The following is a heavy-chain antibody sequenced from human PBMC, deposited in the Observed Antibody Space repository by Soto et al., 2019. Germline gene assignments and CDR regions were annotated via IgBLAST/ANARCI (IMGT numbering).Heavy chain of an antibody. Sequence: PSETLSLTCTVSGGSLSSGGYYWSWIRQHPGKGLEWIGYIYYSGTTYYNPSLKSRVTISVDTSKNQFSLKLSSVTAADTAVYYCARDSYSSCLYWFDPSAQGTLVTVSS. CDR1: GGSLSSGGYY. CDR3: ARDSYSSCLYWFDP. V-gene: IGHV4-31*03. D-gene: IGHD6-19*01. J-gene: IGHJ5*02. CDR2: IYYSGTT.